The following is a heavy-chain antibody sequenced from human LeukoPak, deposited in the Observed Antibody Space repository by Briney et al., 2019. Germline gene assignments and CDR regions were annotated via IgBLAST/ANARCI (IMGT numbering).Heavy chain of an antibody. V-gene: IGHV3-43*02. CDR2: ISGDGATT. Sequence: GGSLRLSCAASGFTFDEYAFHWVRQAPGKGLEWVSLISGDGATTYYAASVKGRFTISRDNDKNSLYLQMNSLGTEDTALYYCAKDLSMVFDAFNIWGKGTLVTVSS. CDR3: AKDLSMVFDAFNI. CDR1: GFTFDEYA. D-gene: IGHD4/OR15-4a*01. J-gene: IGHJ3*02.